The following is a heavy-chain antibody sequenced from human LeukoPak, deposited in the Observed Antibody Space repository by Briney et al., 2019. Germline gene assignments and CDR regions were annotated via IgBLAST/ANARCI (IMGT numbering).Heavy chain of an antibody. CDR2: IYTSGST. CDR3: ARGIAVAVDYYYYYYMDV. J-gene: IGHJ6*03. V-gene: IGHV4-4*07. CDR1: GGSISRYY. D-gene: IGHD6-19*01. Sequence: SETLSLTCTVSGGSISRYYWSWIRQPAGKGLEWIGRIYTSGSTNYNPSLKSRVTMSVDTSKNQFSLKLSSVTAADTAVYYCARGIAVAVDYYYYYYMDVWGKGTTVTISS.